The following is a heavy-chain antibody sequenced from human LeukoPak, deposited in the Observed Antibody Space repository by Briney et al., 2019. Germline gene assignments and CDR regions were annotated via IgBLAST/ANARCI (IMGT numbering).Heavy chain of an antibody. J-gene: IGHJ4*02. CDR2: IYYSGST. D-gene: IGHD3-22*01. CDR1: GGSISNYY. V-gene: IGHV4-59*01. Sequence: PSETLSLTCTVSGGSISNYYWSWIRQPPGKGLEWIGYIYYSGSTNYNPSLKSRVTISVDTSKNQFSLKLSSVTAADTAVYYCARGPTYYHDSNGYYYPYYFDYWGQGALVTVSS. CDR3: ARGPTYYHDSNGYYYPYYFDY.